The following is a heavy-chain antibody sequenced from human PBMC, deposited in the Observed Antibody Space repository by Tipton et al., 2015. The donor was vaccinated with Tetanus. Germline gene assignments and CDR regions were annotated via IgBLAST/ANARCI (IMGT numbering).Heavy chain of an antibody. D-gene: IGHD2-15*01. CDR2: ISWNSGSI. CDR1: GFTFDDYA. J-gene: IGHJ6*02. V-gene: IGHV3-9*01. CDR3: AKSHGYCSGGSCYYYYGMDV. Sequence: SLRLSCAASGFTFDDYAMHWVRQAPGKGLEWVSGISWNSGSIGYADSVKGRFTISRDNAKNSLYLQMNSLRAEDTALYYCAKSHGYCSGGSCYYYYGMDVWGQGTTVTVSS.